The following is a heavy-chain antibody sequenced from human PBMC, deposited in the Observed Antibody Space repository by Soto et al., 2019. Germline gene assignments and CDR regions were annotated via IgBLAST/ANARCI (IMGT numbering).Heavy chain of an antibody. CDR3: ASLVAAPSSFSSYYYGMDV. J-gene: IGHJ6*02. CDR1: GFTFRSYT. V-gene: IGHV3-21*01. CDR2: ISSSSSDI. D-gene: IGHD6-6*01. Sequence: GWSLRLSCAASGFTFRSYTMDWVRQAPGKGLEWVSSISSSSSDIYYADSVKGRFTVSRDNAKNSLYLQMNGLRAEDTAVYYCASLVAAPSSFSSYYYGMDVWGQGTTVTVS.